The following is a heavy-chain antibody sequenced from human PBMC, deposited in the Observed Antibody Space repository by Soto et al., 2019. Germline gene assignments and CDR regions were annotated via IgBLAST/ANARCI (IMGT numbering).Heavy chain of an antibody. V-gene: IGHV3-23*01. CDR3: AKDSGQGGLLWFGEFKSLFDY. CDR1: GFTFSSYA. D-gene: IGHD3-10*01. Sequence: PGESLRLSCAASGFTFSSYAMSWVRQAPGKRLEWVSAISGSGGSTYYADSVKGRFTISRDNSKNTLYLQMNSLRAEDTAVYYCAKDSGQGGLLWFGEFKSLFDYLGQGTLVTVSS. J-gene: IGHJ4*02. CDR2: ISGSGGST.